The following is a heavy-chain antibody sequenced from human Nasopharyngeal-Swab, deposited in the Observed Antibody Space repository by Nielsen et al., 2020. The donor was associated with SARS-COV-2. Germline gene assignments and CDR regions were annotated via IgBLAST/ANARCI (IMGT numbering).Heavy chain of an antibody. CDR2: ISWNSGSI. D-gene: IGHD6-6*01. CDR3: ASARPVFDY. CDR1: GFTFADYA. Sequence: GGSLRLSCAASGFTFADYAMHWVRQAPGKGLEWVSGISWNSGSIGYADSVKGRFTISRDNAKNSLYLQMNSLRAEDTAVYYCASARPVFDYWGQGTLVTVSS. V-gene: IGHV3-9*01. J-gene: IGHJ4*02.